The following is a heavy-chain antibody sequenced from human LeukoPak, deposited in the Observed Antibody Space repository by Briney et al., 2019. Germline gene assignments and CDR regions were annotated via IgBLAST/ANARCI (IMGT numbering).Heavy chain of an antibody. CDR2: ISYDRSNK. Sequence: PGGSLRLSCAASGFAFSSYGMHWVRQAPGTGLECVAVISYDRSNKYYADSLKGRFTISRDNSKNTLYLQMNSLIAEDTAVYYCAKDDRRYCSSTSCHDFDYWGQGTLVTVSS. D-gene: IGHD2-2*01. CDR3: AKDDRRYCSSTSCHDFDY. CDR1: GFAFSSYG. J-gene: IGHJ4*02. V-gene: IGHV3-30*18.